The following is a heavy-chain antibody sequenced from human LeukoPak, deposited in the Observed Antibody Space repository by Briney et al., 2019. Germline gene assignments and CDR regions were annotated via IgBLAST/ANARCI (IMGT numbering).Heavy chain of an antibody. CDR3: ARVSYDILTGYSYIDY. J-gene: IGHJ4*02. Sequence: SGGSLRLSCAASGFTFSSYSMNWVRQAPGKGLEWVSSISSSSSYIYYADSVKGRFTISRDNAKNSLYLQMNSLRAEDTAVYYCARVSYDILTGYSYIDYWGQGTLVTVSS. CDR1: GFTFSSYS. D-gene: IGHD3-9*01. CDR2: ISSSSSYI. V-gene: IGHV3-21*01.